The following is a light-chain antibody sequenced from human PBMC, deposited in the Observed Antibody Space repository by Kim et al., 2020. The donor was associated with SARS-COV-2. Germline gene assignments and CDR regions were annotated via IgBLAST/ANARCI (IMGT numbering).Light chain of an antibody. CDR1: QSIHIW. V-gene: IGKV1-5*03. Sequence: DVQMTQSPSTLSASVGDRVTISCRASQSIHIWLAWFQQKPGKAPRVLMYNASTLESGVPSRFRGSGSGTEFTLTISSLQPDDFATCCYQLYDVHPERFGQGTKVDIK. J-gene: IGKJ3*01. CDR2: NAS. CDR3: QLYDVHPER.